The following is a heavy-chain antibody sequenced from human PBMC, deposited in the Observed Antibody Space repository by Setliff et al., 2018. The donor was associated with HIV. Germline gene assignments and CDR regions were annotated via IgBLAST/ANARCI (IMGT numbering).Heavy chain of an antibody. V-gene: IGHV3-7*01. D-gene: IGHD3-22*01. J-gene: IGHJ3*02. CDR2: IKQDGSEK. CDR1: GFTFSSYA. Sequence: LRLSCAASGFTFSSYAMSWVRQAPGKGLEWVANIKQDGSEKYYVDPVKGRFTISRDNAKNSLYLQMNSLRAEDTAVYYCARSMNYDTSGWSFDGFDIWGQGTMVTVSS. CDR3: ARSMNYDTSGWSFDGFDI.